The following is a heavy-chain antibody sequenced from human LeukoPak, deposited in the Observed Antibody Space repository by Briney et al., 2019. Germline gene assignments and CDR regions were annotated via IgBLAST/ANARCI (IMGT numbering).Heavy chain of an antibody. CDR3: AKLSWREVPSDTFDY. V-gene: IGHV3-23*01. J-gene: IGHJ4*02. Sequence: PGGSLRLSCAASGFTFSSYAMSWVRQAPGKGLEWISSISGSGTDTYYADSVKGRFTISRDNSKNTLYLQMNSPRAEDMAVFYCAKLSWREVPSDTFDYWGQGTLVTVSS. CDR1: GFTFSSYA. CDR2: ISGSGTDT. D-gene: IGHD6-13*01.